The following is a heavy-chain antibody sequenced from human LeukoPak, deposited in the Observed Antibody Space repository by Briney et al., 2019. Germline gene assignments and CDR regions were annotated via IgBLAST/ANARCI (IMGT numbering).Heavy chain of an antibody. V-gene: IGHV3-23*01. CDR3: AKDANSGSYYGLFDY. CDR2: ISGSGGST. D-gene: IGHD1-26*01. Sequence: GGSLRLSCAASGFTFSSYAMSWVRQAPGKGLEWVSAISGSGGSTYYADSVKGRFTISRDNSKNTLYLQMNSLRAEDTAVYYCAKDANSGSYYGLFDYWGQGTLVTVPS. CDR1: GFTFSSYA. J-gene: IGHJ4*02.